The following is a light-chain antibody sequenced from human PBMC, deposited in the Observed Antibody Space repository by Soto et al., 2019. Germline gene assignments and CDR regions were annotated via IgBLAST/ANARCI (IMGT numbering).Light chain of an antibody. CDR2: GAS. J-gene: IGKJ1*01. CDR3: QHYGSSPQWT. Sequence: IVLTQSPGTLSLSPGERATLSCRASQILISSSLAWYQQKPGQSPRLLIYGASSRATGIPDRFSGSGSGADFSLTNSSLDPEDYAVYYCQHYGSSPQWTFGLGTKVEIK. CDR1: QILISSS. V-gene: IGKV3-20*01.